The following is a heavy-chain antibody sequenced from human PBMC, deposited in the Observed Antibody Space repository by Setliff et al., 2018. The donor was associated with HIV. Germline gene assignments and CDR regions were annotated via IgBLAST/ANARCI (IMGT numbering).Heavy chain of an antibody. D-gene: IGHD5-12*01. Sequence: SETLSLTCTVSGGSINSGSYYWNWIRQPPGKGLEWIGEIYHSGSTNYNPSLKSLVTISLDRSKTQFSLKLSSVTAADTAVYYCARSPLYSGYERYYFDYWGQGTLVTVSS. V-gene: IGHV4-39*07. CDR1: GGSINSGSYY. J-gene: IGHJ4*02. CDR3: ARSPLYSGYERYYFDY. CDR2: IYHSGST.